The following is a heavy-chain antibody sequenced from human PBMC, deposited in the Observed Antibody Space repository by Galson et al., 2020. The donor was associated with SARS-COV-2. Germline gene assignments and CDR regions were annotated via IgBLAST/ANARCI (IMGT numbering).Heavy chain of an antibody. Sequence: GESLKISCAASGFTFSSYGMHWVRQAPGKGLEWVAVISYDGSNKYYADSVKGRFTISRDNSKNTLYLQMNSLRAEDTAVYYCASELGIPAAAPVDYWGQGTLVTVSS. CDR2: ISYDGSNK. V-gene: IGHV3-30*03. CDR3: ASELGIPAAAPVDY. J-gene: IGHJ4*02. CDR1: GFTFSSYG. D-gene: IGHD2-2*01.